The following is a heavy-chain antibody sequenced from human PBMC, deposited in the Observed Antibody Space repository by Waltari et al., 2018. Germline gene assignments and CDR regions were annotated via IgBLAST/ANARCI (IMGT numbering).Heavy chain of an antibody. Sequence: EVTLEESGGDLVQPGGSLRLSCATSSFIFNPFNMNWVRQSPLRGLEWVASIGSTGSIHYADSVKGRFIIARDNGKSSLSLQMDSLRAEDTGVYYCVRETPITSRFESWGQGTPVTVSS. CDR1: SFIFNPFN. CDR2: IGSTGSI. J-gene: IGHJ4*02. V-gene: IGHV3-48*01. D-gene: IGHD5-12*01. CDR3: VRETPITSRFES.